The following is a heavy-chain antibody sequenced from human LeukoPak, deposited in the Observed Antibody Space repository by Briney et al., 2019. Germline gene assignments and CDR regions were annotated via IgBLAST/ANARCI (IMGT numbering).Heavy chain of an antibody. J-gene: IGHJ4*02. D-gene: IGHD3-10*01. V-gene: IGHV1-18*01. CDR2: ISAYSGDT. CDR1: GYTYISYG. CDR3: ARASISTMIRGVYSAAPDY. Sequence: ASVKVSCKASGYTYISYGINWVRQAPGQGLEWMGWISAYSGDTNYAQKLQGRVTMTTDTSTNTAYMELRSLRSDDTALYHCARASISTMIRGVYSAAPDYWGQGTLVTVSS.